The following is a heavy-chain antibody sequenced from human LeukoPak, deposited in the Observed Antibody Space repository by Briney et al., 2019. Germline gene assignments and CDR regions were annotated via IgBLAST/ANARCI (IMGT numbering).Heavy chain of an antibody. V-gene: IGHV3-23*01. CDR2: ISGSGGNT. CDR1: GFTFSSYA. D-gene: IGHD5-18*01. Sequence: GGSLRLSCAASGFTFSSYAMSWVRQAPGKGLEWVSAISGSGGNTYYADSVKGRFTISRDNSKNTLYLQMNSLRAEDTAVYYCAKRIQSAMATGYWGQGTLVTVSS. J-gene: IGHJ4*02. CDR3: AKRIQSAMATGY.